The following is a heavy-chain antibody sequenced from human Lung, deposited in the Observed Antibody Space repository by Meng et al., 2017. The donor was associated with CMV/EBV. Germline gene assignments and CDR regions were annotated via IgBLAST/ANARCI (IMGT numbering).Heavy chain of an antibody. J-gene: IGHJ4*02. D-gene: IGHD6-19*01. CDR1: GFTFDDCA. Sequence: SXKISCAASGFTFDDCAMHWVRQAPGKGLEWVSGISWNSGSIGYADSVKGRFTISRDNAKNSLYLQMNSLRAEDTALYYCAKESSGCDDWGQETLV. CDR2: ISWNSGSI. V-gene: IGHV3-9*01. CDR3: AKESSGCDD.